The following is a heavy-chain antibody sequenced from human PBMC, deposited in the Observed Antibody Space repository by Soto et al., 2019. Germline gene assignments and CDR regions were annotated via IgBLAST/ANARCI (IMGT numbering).Heavy chain of an antibody. CDR1: GFTFNTYP. D-gene: IGHD3-10*01. Sequence: GGSLRLSCAPSGFTFNTYPMTWVRQAPGKGLEWVSSISSTAGRTSSYADSVKGRFAISRAFSDNTVYLQMNNLRVDDTAVYFCAKGVLSFHYGMEVCAEGTTVTFS. J-gene: IGHJ6*02. CDR2: ISSTAGRTS. V-gene: IGHV3-23*01. CDR3: AKGVLSFHYGMEV.